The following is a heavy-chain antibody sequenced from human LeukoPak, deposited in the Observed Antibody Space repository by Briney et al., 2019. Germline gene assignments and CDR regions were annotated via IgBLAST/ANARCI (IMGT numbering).Heavy chain of an antibody. Sequence: GRSLRLSCAASGFTFSSYGMHWVRQAPGKGLEWVAVIWNDGSYEYYGDPVKGRFTISRDNSKNTLYLQMNNLRADGTAVYFCAKPTRGSGSFLIDYWGQGTLVTVSS. CDR2: IWNDGSYE. V-gene: IGHV3-33*03. J-gene: IGHJ4*02. CDR1: GFTFSSYG. D-gene: IGHD1-26*01. CDR3: AKPTRGSGSFLIDY.